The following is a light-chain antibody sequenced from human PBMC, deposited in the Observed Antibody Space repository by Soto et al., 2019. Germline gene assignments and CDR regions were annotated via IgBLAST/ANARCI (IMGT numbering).Light chain of an antibody. J-gene: IGLJ1*01. Sequence: QSALTQPPSASGSPGQSITISCTGTSSDVGGYNYVSWYQQHPGKAPKVIIYEVNKRPSGVPDRFSGSKSGNTASLTVSGLQAEDEADYCCSSYATGFKGVFGTGTKVTVL. V-gene: IGLV2-8*01. CDR2: EVN. CDR1: SSDVGGYNY. CDR3: SSYATGFKGV.